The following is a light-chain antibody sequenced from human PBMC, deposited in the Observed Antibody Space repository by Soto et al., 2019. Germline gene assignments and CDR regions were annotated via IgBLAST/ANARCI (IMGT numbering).Light chain of an antibody. Sequence: EIVLTQSPGTLSLSPGERATLSCRASQSVSSSYLAWHQQKPGQAPRNLIYGESSRATAIPDRFSGSGSGTDFTLTISRLEPEDFAVYYCQQYGSSPPITFGQGTRLEIK. CDR2: GES. CDR1: QSVSSSY. V-gene: IGKV3-20*01. CDR3: QQYGSSPPIT. J-gene: IGKJ5*01.